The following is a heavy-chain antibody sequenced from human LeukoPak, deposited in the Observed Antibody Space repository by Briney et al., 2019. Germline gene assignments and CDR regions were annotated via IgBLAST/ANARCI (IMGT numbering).Heavy chain of an antibody. J-gene: IGHJ4*02. CDR2: IWYDGSNK. CDR1: GFTFSSYG. CDR3: ARDYDILTGSPGY. V-gene: IGHV3-33*01. Sequence: GGSLRLSCAASGFTFSSYGMHWVRQAPGKGLEWVAVIWYDGSNKYYADSVKGRFTISRDNSKNTLYLQMNSLRAEDTAVYYCARDYDILTGSPGYWGQGTLVTVSS. D-gene: IGHD3-9*01.